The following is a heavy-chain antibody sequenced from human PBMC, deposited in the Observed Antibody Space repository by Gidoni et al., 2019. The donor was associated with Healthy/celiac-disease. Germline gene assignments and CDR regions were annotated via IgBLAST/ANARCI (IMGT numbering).Heavy chain of an antibody. CDR2: IWYDGSNK. Sequence: QVQLVASGGGVVQPGRPLRLSCAASGFTFSSYGWHWVRQAPGKGLEWVAVIWYDGSNKYYADSVKVRFTISRDNSKNTLYLQMNSLRAEDTAVYYCARDQWPITGRPYYFDYWGQGTLVTVSS. CDR1: GFTFSSYG. CDR3: ARDQWPITGRPYYFDY. J-gene: IGHJ4*02. V-gene: IGHV3-33*01. D-gene: IGHD6-19*01.